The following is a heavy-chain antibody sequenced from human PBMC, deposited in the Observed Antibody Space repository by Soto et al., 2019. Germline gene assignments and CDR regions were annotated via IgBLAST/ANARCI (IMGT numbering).Heavy chain of an antibody. CDR3: ARLRIATNNYKWFDP. V-gene: IGHV4-31*03. CDR2: IYVTGAV. D-gene: IGHD2-21*01. Sequence: PSETLSLTCSVSGAALNSGNYYWSWIRQVPGKGLEWIGHIYVTGAVDYNPSLRDRITISQDTSERQFSLNLRLVTAADTAVYYCARLRIATNNYKWFDPWGQGTLVIVFS. CDR1: GAALNSGNYY. J-gene: IGHJ5*02.